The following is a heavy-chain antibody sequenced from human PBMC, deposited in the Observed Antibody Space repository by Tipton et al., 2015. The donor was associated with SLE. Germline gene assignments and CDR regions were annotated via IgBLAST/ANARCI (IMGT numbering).Heavy chain of an antibody. D-gene: IGHD5-12*01. CDR2: IYYSGST. CDR3: VRVEGAYDQYYFDS. CDR1: GGSISRYY. Sequence: LRLSRTVSGGSISRYYWSWIRQSPEKGLEWIGYIYYSGSTKYNPSLESRVTISVDTSKNQFSLKLSSVTVADTAVYYCVRVEGAYDQYYFDSWGQGTLVTVSS. J-gene: IGHJ4*02. V-gene: IGHV4-59*01.